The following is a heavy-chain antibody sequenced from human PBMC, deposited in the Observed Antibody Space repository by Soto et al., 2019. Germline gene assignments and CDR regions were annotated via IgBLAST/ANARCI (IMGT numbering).Heavy chain of an antibody. CDR3: ARDKYCRGGSCRKNWFDP. J-gene: IGHJ5*02. CDR1: GGSISSYF. D-gene: IGHD2-15*01. V-gene: IGHV4-59*01. Sequence: SETMSLTCTVSGGSISSYFYIWVRQPPGKGLEWIGSVYYTGTTDYNPSLKSRVTISVDTSKNQFSLKLTSVTAADTAVYYCARDKYCRGGSCRKNWFDPWGQGTLVTVSS. CDR2: VYYTGTT.